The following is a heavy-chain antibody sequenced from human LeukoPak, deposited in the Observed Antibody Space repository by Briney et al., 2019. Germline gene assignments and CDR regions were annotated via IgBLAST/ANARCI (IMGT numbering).Heavy chain of an antibody. CDR3: ARDMGDTAMVTGGRGYYYYYYMDV. V-gene: IGHV3-7*01. J-gene: IGHJ6*03. D-gene: IGHD5-18*01. CDR2: IKQDGSEI. CDR1: GFSFSNYW. Sequence: GGSLRLSCAVSGFSFSNYWMTWVRQAPGKGLEWVANIKQDGSEIYYVDSVKGRFTISRDNAKNSLYLQMNSLRVEDTAVYYCARDMGDTAMVTGGRGYYYYYYMDVWGKGTTVTVSS.